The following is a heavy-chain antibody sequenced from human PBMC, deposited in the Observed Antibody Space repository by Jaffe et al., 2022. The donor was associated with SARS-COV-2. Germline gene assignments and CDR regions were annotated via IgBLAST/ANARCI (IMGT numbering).Heavy chain of an antibody. V-gene: IGHV3-23*01. Sequence: EVQLLESGGGLVQPGGSLRLSCAASGFTFSSYAMSWVRQAPGKGLEWVSAISGSGGSTYYADSVKGRFTISRDNSKNTLYLQMNSLRAEDTAVYYCAKGQGAPLTIAVAGRPPNGMYYYYGMDVWGQGTTVTVSS. CDR2: ISGSGGST. CDR1: GFTFSSYA. D-gene: IGHD6-19*01. CDR3: AKGQGAPLTIAVAGRPPNGMYYYYGMDV. J-gene: IGHJ6*02.